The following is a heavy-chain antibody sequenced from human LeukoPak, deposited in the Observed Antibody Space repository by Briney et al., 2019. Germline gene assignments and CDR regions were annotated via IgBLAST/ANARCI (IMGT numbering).Heavy chain of an antibody. CDR3: ARQNYSSSLFDY. V-gene: IGHV4-59*08. CDR2: IYYSGST. J-gene: IGHJ4*02. D-gene: IGHD6-13*01. Sequence: SETLSLTCTVSGGSISSYYWSWIRQFPGKGLEWIGYIYYSGSTSYNPSLKSRVNISVDMSKNQFSLKLSSVTAADTAVYYCARQNYSSSLFDYWGQGTLVTVSS. CDR1: GGSISSYY.